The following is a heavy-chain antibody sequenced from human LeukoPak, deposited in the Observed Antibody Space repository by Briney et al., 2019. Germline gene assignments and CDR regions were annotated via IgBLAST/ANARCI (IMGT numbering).Heavy chain of an antibody. J-gene: IGHJ6*03. D-gene: IGHD6-19*01. CDR2: ISYDGSNK. Sequence: GRSLRLSCAASGFTFSSYAMHWVRQAPGKGLEWVAVISYDGSNKYYADSVKGRFTISRDNSKNTLYLQMNSLRAEDTAVYYCARDRAGTWGGRDYYYMDVWGKGTTVTVSS. CDR3: ARDRAGTWGGRDYYYMDV. CDR1: GFTFSSYA. V-gene: IGHV3-30*04.